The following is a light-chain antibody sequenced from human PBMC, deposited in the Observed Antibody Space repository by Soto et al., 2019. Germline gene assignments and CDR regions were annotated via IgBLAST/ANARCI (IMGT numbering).Light chain of an antibody. CDR2: GAS. J-gene: IGKJ1*01. CDR1: QSVNSD. CDR3: QQYNQWPPWT. V-gene: IGKV3-15*01. Sequence: EIVITQSPATLSVSPGERATLSCRASQSVNSDLAWYQQKPGQAPRLLIYGASTRANGIPARFRGSGSGTDLTLTISSLQSEDFAVYYCQQYNQWPPWTFGQGTKVDIK.